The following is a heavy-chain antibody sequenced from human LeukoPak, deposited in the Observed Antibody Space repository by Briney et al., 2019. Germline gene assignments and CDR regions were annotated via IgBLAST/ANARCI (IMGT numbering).Heavy chain of an antibody. CDR2: IIPIFGTA. J-gene: IGHJ5*02. CDR3: ARKIAAAGSFRWFDP. CDR1: GGTFSSYA. V-gene: IGHV1-69*01. D-gene: IGHD6-13*01. Sequence: GSSVKVSCKASGGTFSSYAISWVRQAPRQGLEWMGGIIPIFGTANYAQKFQGRVTITADESTSTAYMELSSLRSEDTAVYYCARKIAAAGSFRWFDPWGQGTLVTVSS.